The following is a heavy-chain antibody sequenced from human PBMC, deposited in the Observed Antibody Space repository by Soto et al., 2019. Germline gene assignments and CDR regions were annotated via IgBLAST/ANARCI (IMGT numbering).Heavy chain of an antibody. Sequence: ASVKVSCKASGYTFTSYDINWVRQATGQGFEYLGWMNPNSGNTGYVKKFQGRVTMTRDTSKNQFSLKLSSVTAADTAVYYCARERPDGARLDPWGQGTLVTVS. J-gene: IGHJ5*02. V-gene: IGHV1-8*01. CDR3: ARERPDGARLDP. CDR1: GYTFTSYD. CDR2: MNPNSGNT. D-gene: IGHD6-6*01.